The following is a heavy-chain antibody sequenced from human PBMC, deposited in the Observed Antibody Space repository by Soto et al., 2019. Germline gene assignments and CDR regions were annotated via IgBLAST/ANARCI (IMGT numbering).Heavy chain of an antibody. Sequence: QVHLVQSGAEVKKPGASVKVSCKGSGYAFTTYGITWVRQAPGQGLEWMGWISAHNGNTNYAQKLQGRVTVTRDTSTSTAYMELRSLISDNTAVYYCSRGRYVVYLGQGALVTVSS. CDR1: GYAFTTYG. J-gene: IGHJ4*02. V-gene: IGHV1-18*01. CDR2: ISAHNGNT. CDR3: SRGRYVVY. D-gene: IGHD1-1*01.